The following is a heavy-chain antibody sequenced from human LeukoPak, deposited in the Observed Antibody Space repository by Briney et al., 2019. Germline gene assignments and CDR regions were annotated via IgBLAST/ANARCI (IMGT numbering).Heavy chain of an antibody. D-gene: IGHD5-24*01. CDR1: GFTFSSYA. J-gene: IGHJ4*02. CDR3: ARDNGYNVGYLDY. CDR2: ISYDGSNK. Sequence: GRSPRLSCAASGFTFSSYAMHWVRQAPGKGLEWVAVISYDGSNKYYADSVKGRFTISRDNSKNTLYLQVNSLRAEDTAVYYCARDNGYNVGYLDYWGQGTLVAVSS. V-gene: IGHV3-30-3*01.